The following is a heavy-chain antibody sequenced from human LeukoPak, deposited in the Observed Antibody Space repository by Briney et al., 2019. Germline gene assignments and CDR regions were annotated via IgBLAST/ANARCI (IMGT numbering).Heavy chain of an antibody. D-gene: IGHD5-24*01. J-gene: IGHJ5*02. CDR1: GGSISRRFSY. Sequence: PSETLSLTCTVSGGSISRRFSYWGWIRQPPGKGLEWIGSISYSGSTFYNPSLKSRVTISVDTSKNQFSLNLSSVTVADTAVYYCARRDGYNYNWFDPWGQGTLVTVSS. CDR2: ISYSGST. CDR3: ARRDGYNYNWFDP. V-gene: IGHV4-39*01.